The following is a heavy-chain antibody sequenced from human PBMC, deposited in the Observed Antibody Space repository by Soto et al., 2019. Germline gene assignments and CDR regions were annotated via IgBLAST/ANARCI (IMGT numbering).Heavy chain of an antibody. J-gene: IGHJ4*02. V-gene: IGHV4-61*01. CDR2: IYYSGST. CDR1: GGSVSSGSYY. Sequence: QVQLQESGPGLVKPSETLSLTCTVSGGSVSSGSYYWSWIRQPPGKGLEWIGYIYYSGSTNYNPSLKSRVTISVDTSKNQFSLKLSSVTAADTAVYYCAREGGSYYTTNYWGQGTLVTVSS. D-gene: IGHD1-26*01. CDR3: AREGGSYYTTNY.